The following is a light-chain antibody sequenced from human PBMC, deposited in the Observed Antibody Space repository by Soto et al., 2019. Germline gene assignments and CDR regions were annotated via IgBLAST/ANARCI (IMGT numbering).Light chain of an antibody. CDR1: QNVTSN. J-gene: IGKJ1*01. CDR3: QQYDDWG. Sequence: MVMTQSPATLSVSPGERVTLSCRTSQNVTSNLAWYQLKPAQTPSLLIYGTPTRAPDIPVRFSGSGSGTEFTLTITTVQSGDSAVYYCQQYDDWGFGPGTKVEIK. V-gene: IGKV3-15*01. CDR2: GTP.